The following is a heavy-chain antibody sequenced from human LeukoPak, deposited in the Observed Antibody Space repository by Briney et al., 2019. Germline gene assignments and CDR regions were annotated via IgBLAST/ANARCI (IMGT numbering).Heavy chain of an antibody. CDR2: ISRSSSYI. J-gene: IGHJ3*02. CDR1: GFTFDDYG. CDR3: AKRGYCRGGTCFSHDAFDI. D-gene: IGHD2-15*01. Sequence: KAGGSLRLSCAASGFTFDDYGMSWVRQAPGKGLEWVSYISRSSSYIYYADSVKGRFTISRDNSKNTLYLQMNSLRAEDTAVYYCAKRGYCRGGTCFSHDAFDIWGQGTMVTVSS. V-gene: IGHV3-21*01.